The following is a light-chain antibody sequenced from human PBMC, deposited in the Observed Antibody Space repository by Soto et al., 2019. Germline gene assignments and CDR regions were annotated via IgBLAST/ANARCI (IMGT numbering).Light chain of an antibody. CDR1: QSVDRW. CDR2: GAS. Sequence: DIKMTQSPSTLSAPVGGRVTITCRASQSVDRWVAWYQQKPGKAAKLLVHGASNLESGVPSRFRGSGSGTEFTLTITNLQAEDLATYYCQQYYRRLRTFGLGSRVEIK. J-gene: IGKJ1*01. V-gene: IGKV1-5*03. CDR3: QQYYRRLRT.